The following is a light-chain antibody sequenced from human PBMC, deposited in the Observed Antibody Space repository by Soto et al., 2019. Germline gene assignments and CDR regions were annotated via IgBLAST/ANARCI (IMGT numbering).Light chain of an antibody. V-gene: IGKV3-20*01. J-gene: IGKJ4*01. CDR2: GAS. CDR3: QQYGSSPLLT. CDR1: QSVSSSY. Sequence: NVFTLSPSTLSLSTGNRATLSCRAIQSVSSSYLAWYQQKPGQAPRLLIYGASSRATGIPDRFSGSGSGTDFTLTISRLEPEDFAVHYCQQYGSSPLLTFGGGTKVDIK.